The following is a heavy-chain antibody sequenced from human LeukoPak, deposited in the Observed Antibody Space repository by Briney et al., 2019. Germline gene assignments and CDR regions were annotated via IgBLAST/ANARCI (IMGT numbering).Heavy chain of an antibody. CDR1: GGSFSGYY. D-gene: IGHD2-2*03. CDR3: AREGGYRSSTSCSNWFDP. J-gene: IGHJ5*02. Sequence: SETLSLTCAVYGGSFSGYYWSWIRQPPGKGLEWIGEINHSGSTNYKPSLKSRVTISVDTSKNQFSLKLSSVTAADTAVYYCAREGGYRSSTSCSNWFDPWGQGTLVTVSS. V-gene: IGHV4-34*01. CDR2: INHSGST.